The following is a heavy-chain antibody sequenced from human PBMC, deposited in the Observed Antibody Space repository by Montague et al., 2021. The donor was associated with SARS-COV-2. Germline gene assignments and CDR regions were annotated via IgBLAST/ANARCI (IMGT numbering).Heavy chain of an antibody. CDR3: ANLPSSITIFGVVQGYYFDD. J-gene: IGHJ4*02. V-gene: IGHV4-39*01. CDR2: KYYSGST. CDR1: GASISSRSYY. Sequence: SETLSLTCTVSGASISSRSYYWGWIRQPPGKGLEWIGFKYYSGSTYYNPTLKSRVTIYVDTSKNQFSLKLSSVTAAGTAVYYCANLPSSITIFGVVQGYYFDDWGQGTPVTVSS. D-gene: IGHD3-3*01.